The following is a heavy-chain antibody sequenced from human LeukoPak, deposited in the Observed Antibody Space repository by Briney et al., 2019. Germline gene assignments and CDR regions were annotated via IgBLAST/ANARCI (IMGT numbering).Heavy chain of an antibody. V-gene: IGHV1-18*04. CDR2: ISAYNGNT. D-gene: IGHD3-9*01. Sequence: GASVRVSCKASGYTFTSYGMSWVRQAPGQGLEWMGWISAYNGNTNYAQKLQGRVTMTTDTSTSTAYMELRSLRSDDTAVYYCAREIHFDWLLYPWFDYSGQGALVTVSS. J-gene: IGHJ4*02. CDR3: AREIHFDWLLYPWFDY. CDR1: GYTFTSYG.